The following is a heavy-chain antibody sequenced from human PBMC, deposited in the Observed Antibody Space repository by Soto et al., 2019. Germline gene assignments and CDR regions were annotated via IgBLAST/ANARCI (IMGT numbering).Heavy chain of an antibody. Sequence: EVQLVESGGGLVQPGRSLRLSCAASGFTFDDYAMHWVRQAPGKGLEWVSGISWNSGSIGYADSVKGRFTISRDNAKNSLYLQMNSLRAEDTALYYCAKAHYGSGSYPYFDYWGQGTLVTVSS. CDR3: AKAHYGSGSYPYFDY. CDR1: GFTFDDYA. V-gene: IGHV3-9*01. CDR2: ISWNSGSI. D-gene: IGHD3-10*01. J-gene: IGHJ4*02.